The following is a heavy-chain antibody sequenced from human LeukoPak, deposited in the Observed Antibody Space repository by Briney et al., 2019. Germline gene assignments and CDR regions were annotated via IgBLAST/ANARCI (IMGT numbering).Heavy chain of an antibody. Sequence: GGSLRLSCAASGFTFSSYAMNWVRQAPGKGLEWVSAISGSGGSTYYADSVKGRFTISRDNSKNTLYLQMNSLRAEDTAVYYCAKAGAAGTYYFDYWGQGTLVTVSS. CDR2: ISGSGGST. J-gene: IGHJ4*02. CDR3: AKAGAAGTYYFDY. CDR1: GFTFSSYA. V-gene: IGHV3-23*01. D-gene: IGHD6-13*01.